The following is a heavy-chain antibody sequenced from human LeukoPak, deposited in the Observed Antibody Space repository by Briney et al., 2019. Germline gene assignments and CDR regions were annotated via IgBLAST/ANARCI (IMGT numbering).Heavy chain of an antibody. J-gene: IGHJ6*02. CDR3: AREGPRDIVVVIATHYYYYYGMDV. V-gene: IGHV1-46*01. Sequence: ASVKVSCKASGYTFTSYYMHWVRQAPGQGLEWMGIINPSGGSTSYAQKFQGRVTMTRDTSTSTVYMELSSLRSEDTAVYYCAREGPRDIVVVIATHYYYYYGMDVWGQGTTVTVSS. CDR1: GYTFTSYY. CDR2: INPSGGST. D-gene: IGHD2-21*01.